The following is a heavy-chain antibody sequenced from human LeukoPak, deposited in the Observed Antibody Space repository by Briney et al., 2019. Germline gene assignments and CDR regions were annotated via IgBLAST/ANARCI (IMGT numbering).Heavy chain of an antibody. J-gene: IGHJ6*03. Sequence: SETLSLTCTVSGGSISTSYCYWGWIRQPPGKGLEWIGSIYYSGITYRNPSLKSRVTISVDTSKNQFSLRLSSVTAADTAVYYCARHQEAMVRGVLYYMDVWGKGTTVTISS. D-gene: IGHD3-10*01. V-gene: IGHV4-39*01. CDR2: IYYSGIT. CDR1: GGSISTSYCY. CDR3: ARHQEAMVRGVLYYMDV.